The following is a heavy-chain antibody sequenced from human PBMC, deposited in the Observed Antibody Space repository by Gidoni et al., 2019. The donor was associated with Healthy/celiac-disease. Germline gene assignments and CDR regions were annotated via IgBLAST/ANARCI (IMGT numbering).Heavy chain of an antibody. CDR1: GFTFSSYG. Sequence: QVQLVESGGGVVQPGRSLRLSCAASGFTFSSYGMHWVRQAPGKGLEWVAVIWYDGSNKYYAASVKGRFTISRDNSKNTLYLQMNSLRAEDTAVYYCAREQDGYNYQYYYGMDVWGQGTTVTVSS. D-gene: IGHD5-12*01. CDR3: AREQDGYNYQYYYGMDV. J-gene: IGHJ6*02. V-gene: IGHV3-33*01. CDR2: IWYDGSNK.